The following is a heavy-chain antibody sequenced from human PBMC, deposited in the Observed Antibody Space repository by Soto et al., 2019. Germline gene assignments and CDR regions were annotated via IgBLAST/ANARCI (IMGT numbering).Heavy chain of an antibody. CDR1: GYTFTSYD. CDR3: ARGRGRYGDSGVYYMDV. CDR2: MNPNSGNT. D-gene: IGHD4-17*01. Sequence: ASVKVSCKASGYTFTSYDINWVRQATGQGLEWMGWMNPNSGNTGYAQKFQGRVTMTRNTSISKAYMELGSLRSEDTAVYYCARGRGRYGDSGVYYMDVWGKGTTVTVSS. V-gene: IGHV1-8*01. J-gene: IGHJ6*03.